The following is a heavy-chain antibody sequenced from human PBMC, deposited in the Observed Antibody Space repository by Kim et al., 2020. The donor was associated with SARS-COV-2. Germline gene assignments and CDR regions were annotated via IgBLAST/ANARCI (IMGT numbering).Heavy chain of an antibody. CDR3: ARQGSSWYWFDP. CDR1: GGSISSSSYY. V-gene: IGHV4-39*01. D-gene: IGHD6-13*01. Sequence: SETLSLTCTVSGGSISSSSYYWGWIRQPPGKGLEWIGSIYYSGSTYYNPSLKSRVTISVDTSKNQFSLKLSSVTAADTAVYYCARQGSSWYWFDPWGQGTLVTVSS. CDR2: IYYSGST. J-gene: IGHJ5*02.